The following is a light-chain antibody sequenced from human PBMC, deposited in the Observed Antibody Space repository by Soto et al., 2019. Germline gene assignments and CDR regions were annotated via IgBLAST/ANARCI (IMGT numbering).Light chain of an antibody. CDR2: TQS. Sequence: DIPVTQSPSSLSAPVGERVTITCRASQTISSYLNWYQLTPDKAPKLLIFTQSSLKSGVPSRFSGNGSATDFTLTINDLQPEDFATYYCQQSFTSARTFGPGTRLEIK. CDR3: QQSFTSART. V-gene: IGKV1-39*01. J-gene: IGKJ2*01. CDR1: QTISSY.